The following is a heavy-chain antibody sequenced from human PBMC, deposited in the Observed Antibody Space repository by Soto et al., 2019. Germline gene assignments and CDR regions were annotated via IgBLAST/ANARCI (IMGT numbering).Heavy chain of an antibody. CDR3: ARNPTTIFGVVYYYYMDV. D-gene: IGHD3-3*01. V-gene: IGHV4-31*03. J-gene: IGHJ6*03. CDR1: GGSISSGGYY. Sequence: PSETLSLTCTVSGGSISSGGYYWSWIRQHPGKGLEWVGYIYYSGSTYYNPSLKSRVIISVDTSKNQFSLKLSSVTAADTAVYYCARNPTTIFGVVYYYYMDVWGKGTTVTVSS. CDR2: IYYSGST.